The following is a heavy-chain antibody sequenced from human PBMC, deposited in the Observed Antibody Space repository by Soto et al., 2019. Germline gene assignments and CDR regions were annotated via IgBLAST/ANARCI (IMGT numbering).Heavy chain of an antibody. D-gene: IGHD2-2*02. Sequence: SVKVSCKASGGTFSSYAIGWVRQAPGQGLEWMGGIIPIFGTANYAQKFQGRVTITADESTSTAYMELSSLRSEDTAVYYCARLFKYQMLYPSWFDPWGQGTLVTVSS. CDR2: IIPIFGTA. V-gene: IGHV1-69*13. J-gene: IGHJ5*02. CDR3: ARLFKYQMLYPSWFDP. CDR1: GGTFSSYA.